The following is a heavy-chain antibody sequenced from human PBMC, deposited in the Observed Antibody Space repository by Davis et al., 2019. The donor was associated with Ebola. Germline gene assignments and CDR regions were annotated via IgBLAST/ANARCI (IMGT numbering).Heavy chain of an antibody. D-gene: IGHD3-16*01. J-gene: IGHJ4*02. Sequence: KVSCKGSGYSFTSYWIGWVRQMPGKGLEWMGLIYPADSDTRYSPSFQGQVTVSADTSISTAYLQWNSLKASDTATYYCVRLGFTENYGVDYWGQGVPVTVSS. CDR3: VRLGFTENYGVDY. CDR2: IYPADSDT. V-gene: IGHV5-51*01. CDR1: GYSFTSYW.